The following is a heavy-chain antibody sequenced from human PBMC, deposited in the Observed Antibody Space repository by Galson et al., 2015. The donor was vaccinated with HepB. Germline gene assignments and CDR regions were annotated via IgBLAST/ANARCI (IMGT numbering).Heavy chain of an antibody. Sequence: SLRLSCAASGFTFSSYAMSWVRQAPGKGLEWVSAISGSGGSTYYADSVKGRFTISRDNSKNTLYLQMNSLRAEDTAVYYCAKTGIAVAAPNDGNWYFDLWGRGTLVTVST. J-gene: IGHJ2*01. D-gene: IGHD6-19*01. CDR3: AKTGIAVAAPNDGNWYFDL. CDR1: GFTFSSYA. CDR2: ISGSGGST. V-gene: IGHV3-23*01.